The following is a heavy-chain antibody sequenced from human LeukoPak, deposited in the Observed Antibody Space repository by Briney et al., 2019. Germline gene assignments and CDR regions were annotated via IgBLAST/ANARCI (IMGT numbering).Heavy chain of an antibody. J-gene: IGHJ4*02. CDR1: GLSFSDYG. CDR3: TRDAGSDF. Sequence: PGGSLRLYCAGTGLSFSDYGMNWVRQAPGKGLEWLTFISPSGRSVSYADSVKGRFTIARDNAKKSLYLQMDSLRGEDTAIYYCTRDAGSDFWGQGTLVTVSS. V-gene: IGHV3-48*03. D-gene: IGHD3-10*01. CDR2: ISPSGRSV.